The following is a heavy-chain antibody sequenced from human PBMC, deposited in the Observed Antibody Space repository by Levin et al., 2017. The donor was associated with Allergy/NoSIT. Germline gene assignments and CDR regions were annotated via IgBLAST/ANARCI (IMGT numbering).Heavy chain of an antibody. J-gene: IGHJ4*02. Sequence: GESLKISCAASGFTFSSYWMSWVRQAPGKGLEWVANIKKDGSEYYYVDSVKGRFTISRDNAKGSLYLQMNSLRAEDTAVYFCAWIYCAGGSCYYDYWGQGTLVTVSS. V-gene: IGHV3-7*04. CDR1: GFTFSSYW. CDR3: AWIYCAGGSCYYDY. CDR2: IKKDGSEY. D-gene: IGHD2-15*01.